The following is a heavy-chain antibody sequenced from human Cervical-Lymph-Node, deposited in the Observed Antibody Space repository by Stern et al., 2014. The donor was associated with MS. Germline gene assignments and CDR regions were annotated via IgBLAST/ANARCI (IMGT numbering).Heavy chain of an antibody. Sequence: VQLVESGAEVKKPGSSEKASCEDSGGTFISSAISRVRQERGQGLAWMGGIIPIFGTANYAQKFQGRVTITADESTSTAYMELSSLRSEDTAVYYCARGELKEGLVRGMDVWGQGTTVTVSS. CDR1: GGTFISSA. J-gene: IGHJ6*02. CDR3: ARGELKEGLVRGMDV. CDR2: IIPIFGTA. D-gene: IGHD1-26*01. V-gene: IGHV1-69*01.